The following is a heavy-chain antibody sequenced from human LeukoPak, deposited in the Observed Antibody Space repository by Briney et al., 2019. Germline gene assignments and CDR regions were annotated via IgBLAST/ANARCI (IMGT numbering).Heavy chain of an antibody. CDR3: ARRRNWNDNWFDP. Sequence: ASVKVSCKASGYTSTGYYMHWVRQAPGQGLEWMGWINPNSGGTNYAQKFQGRVTMTRDTSISTAYMELSRLRSDDTAVYYCARRRNWNDNWFDPWGQGTLVTVSS. CDR2: INPNSGGT. V-gene: IGHV1-2*02. CDR1: GYTSTGYY. D-gene: IGHD1-20*01. J-gene: IGHJ5*02.